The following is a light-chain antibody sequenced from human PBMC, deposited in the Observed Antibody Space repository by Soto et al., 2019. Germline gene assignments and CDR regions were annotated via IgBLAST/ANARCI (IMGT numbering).Light chain of an antibody. CDR1: SSDVGGYNY. Sequence: QSVLTQPRSVSGSPGQSVTISCTGTSSDVGGYNYVSWYQQHPDKAPKLMIYDVSKRPSGVPDRFSGSKSGNTASLTISGLQAEDEADYYCCSYAGSYVFGPGTKVTVL. CDR3: CSYAGSYV. J-gene: IGLJ1*01. V-gene: IGLV2-11*01. CDR2: DVS.